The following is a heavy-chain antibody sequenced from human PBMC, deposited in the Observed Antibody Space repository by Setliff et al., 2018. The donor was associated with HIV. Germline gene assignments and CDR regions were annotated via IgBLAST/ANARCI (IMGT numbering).Heavy chain of an antibody. CDR3: ARRDSSGLFDY. CDR2: IYYSGST. D-gene: IGHD6-19*01. V-gene: IGHV4-59*08. CDR1: GGSISSYY. J-gene: IGHJ4*02. Sequence: TCTVSGGSISSYYWSWIRQPPGKGLEWIGYIYYSGSTNYNPSLKSRVTISVDTSKNQFSLKLSSVTAADTAVYYCARRDSSGLFDYWGQGTLVTVSS.